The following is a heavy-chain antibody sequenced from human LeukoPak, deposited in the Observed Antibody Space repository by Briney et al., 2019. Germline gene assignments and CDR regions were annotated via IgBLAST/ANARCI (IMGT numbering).Heavy chain of an antibody. Sequence: PGGSLRLSCAASGFTFSSYWMSWVRQTPGKGLEWVANINQDGSEKYYVDPVKGRFTISRDNAKNSLYLQMNSLRAEDTAVYYCAIYCSGGSCFRNWGQGTLVTVSS. D-gene: IGHD2-15*01. V-gene: IGHV3-7*05. J-gene: IGHJ4*02. CDR3: AIYCSGGSCFRN. CDR1: GFTFSSYW. CDR2: INQDGSEK.